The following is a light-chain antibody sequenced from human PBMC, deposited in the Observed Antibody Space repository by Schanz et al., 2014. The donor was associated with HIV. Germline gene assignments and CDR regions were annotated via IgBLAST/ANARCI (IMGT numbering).Light chain of an antibody. J-gene: IGLJ2*01. CDR3: QSYDKSLSVVV. Sequence: QSVLTQPPSVSGAPGQRVTISCTGSSSNIGAGYDVHWYKQLPETAPKLLIFGDNNRPSGVPDRFSGSKSGNTASLTISGLQAEDEADYFCQSYDKSLSVVVFGGGTKLTVL. CDR1: SSNIGAGYD. V-gene: IGLV1-40*01. CDR2: GDN.